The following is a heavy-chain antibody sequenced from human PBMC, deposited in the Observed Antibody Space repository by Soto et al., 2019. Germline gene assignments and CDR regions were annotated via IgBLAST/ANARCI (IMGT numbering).Heavy chain of an antibody. Sequence: GASVKVSCKASGDIFSGHVIHWMRQAPGQGLEWMGWINPKIGDTHYAQRFQGRVTMTRDTSLNLAHMDLSGLRSDAAAVYYCARDTRGTRGFDEMDIWGQGTSVTVSS. J-gene: IGHJ6*02. CDR2: INPKIGDT. CDR1: GDIFSGHV. D-gene: IGHD2-2*01. CDR3: ARDTRGTRGFDEMDI. V-gene: IGHV1-2*02.